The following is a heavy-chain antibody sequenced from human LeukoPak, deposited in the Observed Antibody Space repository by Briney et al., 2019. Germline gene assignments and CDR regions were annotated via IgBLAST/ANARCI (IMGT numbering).Heavy chain of an antibody. CDR3: ARDLYSGSYYDFDY. D-gene: IGHD1-26*01. V-gene: IGHV3-23*01. CDR1: GFTFRNYG. CDR2: ISGSGGST. Sequence: GGSLRLSCAASGFTFRNYGMSWVRQAPGKGLEWVSAISGSGGSTYYADAVKGRFTISRDNSKNTLYLQMNSLRAEDTAVYYCARDLYSGSYYDFDYWGQGTLVTVSS. J-gene: IGHJ4*02.